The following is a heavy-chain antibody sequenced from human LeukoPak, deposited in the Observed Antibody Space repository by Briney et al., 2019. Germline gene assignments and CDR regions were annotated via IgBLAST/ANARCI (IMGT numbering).Heavy chain of an antibody. V-gene: IGHV3-30*18. D-gene: IGHD5-18*01. CDR3: AEDRYSYAFEYFQH. Sequence: PGRSLTLPCAASGFTFSSYGMHWVRQAPGKGLEWVAVISYDGSNKYYADSVKGRFTISRDNSKNTLYLQMNSLRAEDTAVYYCAEDRYSYAFEYFQHWGQGTLVTVSS. J-gene: IGHJ1*01. CDR2: ISYDGSNK. CDR1: GFTFSSYG.